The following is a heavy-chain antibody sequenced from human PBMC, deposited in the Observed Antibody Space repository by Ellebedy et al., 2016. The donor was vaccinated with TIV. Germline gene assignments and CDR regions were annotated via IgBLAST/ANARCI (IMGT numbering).Heavy chain of an antibody. V-gene: IGHV3-21*01. CDR3: ARGRYYDSSLTIGY. D-gene: IGHD3-22*01. CDR2: ITSSSTYI. CDR1: GFTFSSYT. J-gene: IGHJ4*02. Sequence: GESLKISCAASGFTFSSYTMNWVRQAPGKGLEWVSSITSSSTYIIYADSVKGRFTMSRDNANNSVYLEMKSLIAEDTAMYYCARGRYYDSSLTIGYWGQGTLVTVSS.